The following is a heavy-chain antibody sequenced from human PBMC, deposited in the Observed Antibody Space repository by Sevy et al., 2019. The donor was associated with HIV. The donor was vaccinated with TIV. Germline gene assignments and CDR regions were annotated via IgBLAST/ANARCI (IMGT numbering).Heavy chain of an antibody. V-gene: IGHV3-7*01. D-gene: IGHD3-9*01. J-gene: IGHJ4*02. Sequence: GGSLRLSCAASGFSFSKYWMSWVRQAPGKGLEWVANIKEDGSQKNYLESVKGRFTISRDNAKNLLYLQMNNLRADDTVVYYSAGDPDILSGYPSHYFDYWGQGTLVTVSS. CDR2: IKEDGSQK. CDR1: GFSFSKYW. CDR3: AGDPDILSGYPSHYFDY.